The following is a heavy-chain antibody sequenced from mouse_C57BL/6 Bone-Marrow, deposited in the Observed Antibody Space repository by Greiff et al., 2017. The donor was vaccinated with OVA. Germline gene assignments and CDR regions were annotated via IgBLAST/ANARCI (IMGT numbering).Heavy chain of an antibody. CDR2: ISSGGSYT. J-gene: IGHJ3*01. Sequence: EVQGVESGGDLVKPGGSLKLSCAASGFTFSSYGMSWVRQTPDKRLEWVATISSGGSYTYSPDSVTGRYRISRDNAKSTLYLQMSSLKSEDTAMYYCARSYYDNPGFDYWGQGTTVTVSA. D-gene: IGHD2-10*01. CDR3: ARSYYDNPGFDY. V-gene: IGHV5-6*01. CDR1: GFTFSSYG.